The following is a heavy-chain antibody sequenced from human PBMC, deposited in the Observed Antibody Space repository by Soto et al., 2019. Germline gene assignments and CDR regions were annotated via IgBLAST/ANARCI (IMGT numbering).Heavy chain of an antibody. Sequence: EVQLVESGGGLVQPGGSLRLSCLASEFTFNTYWMNWVRQAPGRGLEWVANIKADGSEKNYVDSVKGRFTISRDNAKNSLYLQMSSLRGEDTAVYFCARDWGTPGRGSAVGYYYHYGMDVWGQGTTVTVSS. J-gene: IGHJ6*02. V-gene: IGHV3-7*05. CDR2: IKADGSEK. D-gene: IGHD6-19*01. CDR3: ARDWGTPGRGSAVGYYYHYGMDV. CDR1: EFTFNTYW.